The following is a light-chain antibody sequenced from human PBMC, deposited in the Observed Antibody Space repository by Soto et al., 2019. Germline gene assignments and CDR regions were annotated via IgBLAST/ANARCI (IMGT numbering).Light chain of an antibody. V-gene: IGKV1-39*01. J-gene: IGKJ2*01. Sequence: DIQMTQSPSSLSASVGDTVTITCRASQSISVHLNWYQQKPGKVPKLLIYAASNLHSGVPSRSSGSGSETYFALTSSSLPPEDFATYYCQQSYITPYTFGQGTRLEIK. CDR2: AAS. CDR1: QSISVH. CDR3: QQSYITPYT.